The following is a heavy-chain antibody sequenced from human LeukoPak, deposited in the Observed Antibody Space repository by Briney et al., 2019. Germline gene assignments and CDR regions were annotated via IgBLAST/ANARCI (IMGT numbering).Heavy chain of an antibody. CDR2: VHTSGTT. Sequence: SETLSLTCTVSGGSISSYHWSWIRQPAGKGLEWIGRVHTSGTTNYNPSLKSRVTMSVDTSKNQLSLMLTSVTAADTAVYYCARDGLYSYGYSYFDYWSQGTLVTVSS. CDR1: GGSISSYH. CDR3: ARDGLYSYGYSYFDY. D-gene: IGHD5-18*01. J-gene: IGHJ4*02. V-gene: IGHV4-4*07.